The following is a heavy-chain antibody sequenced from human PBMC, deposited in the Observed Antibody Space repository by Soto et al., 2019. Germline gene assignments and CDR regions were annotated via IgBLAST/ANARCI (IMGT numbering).Heavy chain of an antibody. J-gene: IGHJ3*02. CDR3: ARDGSGSYAYDAFDI. CDR1: GFTVSSNY. V-gene: IGHV3-66*01. CDR2: IYSGGST. Sequence: EVQLVESGGGLVQPGGSLRLSCAASGFTVSSNYMSWVRQAPGKGLEWVSVIYSGGSTYYADSVKGRFTISRDNSKNTLYLQMNSLRAEDTGVYYCARDGSGSYAYDAFDIWGQGTMVTVSS. D-gene: IGHD3-10*01.